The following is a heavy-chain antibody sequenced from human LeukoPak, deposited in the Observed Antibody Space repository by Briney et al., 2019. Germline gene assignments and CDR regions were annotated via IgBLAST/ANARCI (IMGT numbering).Heavy chain of an antibody. CDR1: GGSISSSNW. CDR2: IYHSGST. CDR3: ARRKGMGGYYGSGSYSRGPYYYYYYMDV. J-gene: IGHJ6*03. Sequence: SETLSLTCAVSGGSISSSNWWSWVRQPPGKGLEWIGEIYHSGSTNYNPSLKSRVTISVDKSKNQFSLKLSSVTAADTAVYYCARRKGMGGYYGSGSYSRGPYYYYYYMDVWGKGTTVTISS. V-gene: IGHV4-4*02. D-gene: IGHD3-10*01.